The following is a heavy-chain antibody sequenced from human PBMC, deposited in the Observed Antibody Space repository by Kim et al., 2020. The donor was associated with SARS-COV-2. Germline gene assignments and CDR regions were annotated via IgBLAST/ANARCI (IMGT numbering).Heavy chain of an antibody. CDR1: GGTFSSYA. D-gene: IGHD2-2*01. CDR2: IIPIFGTA. V-gene: IGHV1-69*13. CDR3: ARAGKSTSWTHYYYGMDV. Sequence: SVKVSCKASGGTFSSYAISWVRQAPGQGLEWMGGIIPIFGTANYAQKFQGRVTITADESTSTAYMELSSLRSEDTAVYYCARAGKSTSWTHYYYGMDVWGQGTTVTVSS. J-gene: IGHJ6*02.